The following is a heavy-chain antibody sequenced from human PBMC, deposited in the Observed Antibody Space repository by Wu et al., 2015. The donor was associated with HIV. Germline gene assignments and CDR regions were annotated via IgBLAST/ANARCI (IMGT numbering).Heavy chain of an antibody. Sequence: QVQLEQSGAEVKKPGASVKVSCKASGYTFTNYYMHWVRQAPGEGLEWMGIINPNTGTTSYAQMFQGRVTMTRDTSTTTIYIELSSLRSNDTAVYYCARSKGAFVVDLFEYWGQGTLVTVSS. CDR2: INPNTGTT. CDR1: GYTFTNYY. D-gene: IGHD2-15*01. J-gene: IGHJ4*02. CDR3: ARSKGAFVVDLFEY. V-gene: IGHV1-46*01.